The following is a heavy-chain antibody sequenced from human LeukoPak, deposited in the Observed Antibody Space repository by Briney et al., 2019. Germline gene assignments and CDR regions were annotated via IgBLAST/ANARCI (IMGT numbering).Heavy chain of an antibody. CDR3: ARERNLEIAVAGTIFDY. CDR1: GFTVNSKH. Sequence: GGSLSLSCAAYGFTVNSKHLGWVRKAPGARLASASVIYSSGSTYYADSVKGRFTISRDNSKNTLYLQMNSLRGEDTAVYYCARERNLEIAVAGTIFDYWGQGTLVTVSS. V-gene: IGHV3-66*01. J-gene: IGHJ4*02. D-gene: IGHD6-19*01. CDR2: IYSSGST.